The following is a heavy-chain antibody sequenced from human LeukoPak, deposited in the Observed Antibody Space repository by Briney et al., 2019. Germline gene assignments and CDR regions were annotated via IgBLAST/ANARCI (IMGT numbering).Heavy chain of an antibody. CDR2: IIPILSIA. CDR1: GGTFSSYA. D-gene: IGHD3-10*01. J-gene: IGHJ4*02. V-gene: IGHV1-69*04. Sequence: SVKVSCKASGGTFSSYAINWVRQAPGQGLEWMGRIIPILSIANYAQKFQGRVTITADKSTSTAYMELSSLRAEDTAVYYCAKYYGSGSYDYWGQGTLVTVSS. CDR3: AKYYGSGSYDY.